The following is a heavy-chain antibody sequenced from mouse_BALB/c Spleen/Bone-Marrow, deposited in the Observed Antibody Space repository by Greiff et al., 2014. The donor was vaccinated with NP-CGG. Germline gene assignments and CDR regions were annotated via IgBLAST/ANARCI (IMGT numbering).Heavy chain of an antibody. CDR3: AREGYYYGYAMDY. Sequence: LQESGAELARPGASVKLSCKASGYTFTSYWIQWVKQRPGQGLEWIGAIYPGDGDTRYTQKFKGKATLTADESSSTAYMQLSSLASEDSAVYYCAREGYYYGYAMDYWGQGTSVTVSS. J-gene: IGHJ4*01. D-gene: IGHD1-1*01. CDR2: IYPGDGDT. CDR1: GYTFTSYW. V-gene: IGHV1-87*01.